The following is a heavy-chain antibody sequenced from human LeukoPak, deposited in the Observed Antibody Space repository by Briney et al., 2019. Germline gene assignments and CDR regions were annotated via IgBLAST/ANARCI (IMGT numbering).Heavy chain of an antibody. J-gene: IGHJ4*02. CDR2: ISYDGSNK. CDR3: ARDAPIAAAGTALFDY. D-gene: IGHD6-13*01. Sequence: PGGSLRLSCAASGFTFSSYGMHWVRQAPGKGLEWVAVISYDGSNKYYADSLKGRFTISRDNSKNTLYLQMNSLRAEDTAVYYCARDAPIAAAGTALFDYWGQGTLVTVSS. V-gene: IGHV3-33*01. CDR1: GFTFSSYG.